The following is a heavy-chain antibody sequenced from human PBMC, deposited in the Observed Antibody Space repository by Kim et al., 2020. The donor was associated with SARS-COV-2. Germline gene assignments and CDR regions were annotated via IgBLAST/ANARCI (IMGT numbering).Heavy chain of an antibody. Sequence: ASVKVSCKASGYTFTSYDINWVRQATGQGLEWMGWMNPNSGNTGYAQKFQGRVTMTRNTSISTAYMELSSLRSEDTAVYYCARVITIFGVVWDGMDVWGQGTTVTVSS. CDR3: ARVITIFGVVWDGMDV. V-gene: IGHV1-8*01. CDR2: MNPNSGNT. J-gene: IGHJ6*02. CDR1: GYTFTSYD. D-gene: IGHD3-3*01.